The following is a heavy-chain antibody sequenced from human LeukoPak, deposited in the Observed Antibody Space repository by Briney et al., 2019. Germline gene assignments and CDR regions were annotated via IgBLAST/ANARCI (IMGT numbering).Heavy chain of an antibody. V-gene: IGHV4-61*02. CDR2: IYTSGST. J-gene: IGHJ4*02. D-gene: IGHD3-22*01. Sequence: SQTLSLTCTVSGGSISSGSYYWSWIRQPAGKGLEWIGRIYTSGSTNYNPSLKSRVTISVDTSKNQFSLKLSSVTAADTAVYYCARDPDYYDSSGYYHSYYFDYWGQGTLVTVSS. CDR3: ARDPDYYDSSGYYHSYYFDY. CDR1: GGSISSGSYY.